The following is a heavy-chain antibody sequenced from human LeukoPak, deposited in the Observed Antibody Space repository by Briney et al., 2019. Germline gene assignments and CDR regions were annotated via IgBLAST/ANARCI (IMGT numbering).Heavy chain of an antibody. V-gene: IGHV3-48*04. J-gene: IGHJ4*02. CDR3: AREGGDTAMGY. CDR1: GFTFSSYS. Sequence: GGSLRLSCAASGFTFSSYSMNWVRQAPGKGLEWVSYISSSSTIYYADSVKGRFTISRDNAKNSLYLQMNSLRAEDTAVYYCAREGGDTAMGYWGQGTLVTVSS. CDR2: ISSSSTI. D-gene: IGHD5-18*01.